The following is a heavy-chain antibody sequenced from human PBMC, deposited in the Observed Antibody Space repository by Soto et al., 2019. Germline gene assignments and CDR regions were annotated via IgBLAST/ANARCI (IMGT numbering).Heavy chain of an antibody. D-gene: IGHD2-21*02. V-gene: IGHV3-74*01. CDR1: GFTFNYYW. Sequence: EVQLVESEGGLVQRGGSLRLSCAASGFTFNYYWMHWVRQAPGQGLVWVSHIHSDGSTTTYADSVKGRFTISRDNAKNTLYLQMNSLRAEDTAVYYCVRGDKGGFDLCGPGTTVTVSS. CDR2: IHSDGSTT. CDR3: VRGDKGGFDL. J-gene: IGHJ3*01.